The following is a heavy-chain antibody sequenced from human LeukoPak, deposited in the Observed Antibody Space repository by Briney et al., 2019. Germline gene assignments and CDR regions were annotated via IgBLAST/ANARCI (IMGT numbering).Heavy chain of an antibody. Sequence: SETLSLTCTVSGGSISSGSYYWSWIRQPAGKGLEWIGRIYTSGSTNYNPSLKSRVTISVDTSKNQFSLKLSSVTAADTAVYYCARDEGRPVNPNWFDPWGQGTLVTVSS. J-gene: IGHJ5*02. CDR3: ARDEGRPVNPNWFDP. V-gene: IGHV4-61*02. CDR2: IYTSGST. D-gene: IGHD4-23*01. CDR1: GGSISSGSYY.